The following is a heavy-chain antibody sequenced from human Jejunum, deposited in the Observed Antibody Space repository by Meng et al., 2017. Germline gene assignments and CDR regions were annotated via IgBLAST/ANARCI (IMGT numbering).Heavy chain of an antibody. CDR2: IYSGGST. CDR1: GFTVSSNC. CDR3: ARAVTGTMGWLNYFDY. V-gene: IGHV3-66*02. J-gene: IGHJ4*02. Sequence: EGPLVEVGGGLVQPGGSLRLSCAASGFTVSSNCMTWVRQAPGKGLEWVSVIYSGGSTYYGDSVKGRFTISRDNSKNTLYLQMNSLRAEDTAVYYCARAVTGTMGWLNYFDYWGQGTLVTVSS. D-gene: IGHD6-19*01.